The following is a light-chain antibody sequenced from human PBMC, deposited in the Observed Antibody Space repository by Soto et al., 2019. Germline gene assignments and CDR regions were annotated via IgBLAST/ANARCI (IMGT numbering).Light chain of an antibody. V-gene: IGKV3-20*01. Sequence: TEWTQSPGTLSLSPGDRATLXCRASQSVSSSYLAWYQQKPGQAPRLLIYDASRRATGIPDRFSGSGSGTDFTLTISRLEPEDFAVYYCQQYGSTPRTFGQGTKVDIK. CDR3: QQYGSTPRT. CDR1: QSVSSSY. CDR2: DAS. J-gene: IGKJ1*01.